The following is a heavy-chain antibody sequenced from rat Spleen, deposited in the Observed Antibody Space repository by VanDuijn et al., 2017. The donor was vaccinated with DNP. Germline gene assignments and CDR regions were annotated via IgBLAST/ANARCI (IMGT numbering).Heavy chain of an antibody. V-gene: IGHV5-7*01. J-gene: IGHJ2*01. CDR3: ARWNSGHFDY. D-gene: IGHD4-3*01. Sequence: EVQLVESGGGLVQPGRSLKLSCVASGFTFSDYNMAWVRQAPKKGLEWVATIISDARKTYYRDSVKGRFTISRDNAKNTLYLQMNSLRSEDMATYYCARWNSGHFDYWGQGVMVPVSS. CDR2: IISDARKT. CDR1: GFTFSDYN.